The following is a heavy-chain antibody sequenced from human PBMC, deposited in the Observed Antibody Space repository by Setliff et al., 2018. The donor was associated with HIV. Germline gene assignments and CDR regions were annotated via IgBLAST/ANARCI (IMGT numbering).Heavy chain of an antibody. J-gene: IGHJ3*02. D-gene: IGHD6-19*01. CDR1: GGSVSSSRYY. CDR3: ARATIFSSVWFYGDHGAFDM. Sequence: SETLSLTCTVSGGSVSSSRYYWGCIRQPPGKGLEWIGSVYYTGNTNLNPSLKSRVNMSVDTSKNQFSLKLTSMTAADTAFYYCARATIFSSVWFYGDHGAFDMWGQGTKVT. V-gene: IGHV4-39*07. CDR2: VYYTGNT.